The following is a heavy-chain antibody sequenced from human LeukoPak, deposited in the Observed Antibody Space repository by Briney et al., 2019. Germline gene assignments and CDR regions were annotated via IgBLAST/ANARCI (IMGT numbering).Heavy chain of an antibody. Sequence: SETLSLTCTVSGGSISSYYWSWIRQPPGKGLEWIGYIYYSGSTNYNPSLKSRVTISVDTSKNQFSLKLSSVTAADTAVYYCARTYYYGSGSYDRWGQGTLVTVSS. J-gene: IGHJ4*02. D-gene: IGHD3-10*01. CDR3: ARTYYYGSGSYDR. V-gene: IGHV4-59*08. CDR2: IYYSGST. CDR1: GGSISSYY.